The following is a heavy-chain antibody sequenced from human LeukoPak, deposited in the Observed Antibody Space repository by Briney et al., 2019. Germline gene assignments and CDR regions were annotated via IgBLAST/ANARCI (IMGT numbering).Heavy chain of an antibody. CDR1: GVTVSSNY. D-gene: IGHD2-2*01. J-gene: IGHJ6*03. CDR2: IYSGGST. Sequence: GGSLRLSCAASGVTVSSNYMSWVRQAPGKGLEWVSVIYSGGSTYYADSVKGRFTISRDNSKNTLYLQMNSLRAEDTAVYYCARAMRSQFRLYYYYYYMDVWGKGTTVTVSS. CDR3: ARAMRSQFRLYYYYYYMDV. V-gene: IGHV3-53*01.